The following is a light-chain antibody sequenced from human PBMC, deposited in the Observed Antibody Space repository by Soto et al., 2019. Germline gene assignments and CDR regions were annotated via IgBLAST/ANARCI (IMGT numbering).Light chain of an antibody. V-gene: IGKV3-15*01. CDR3: QQYYSTPRT. CDR1: QSVSSN. CDR2: GAS. Sequence: EIVMTQSPATLSVSPGERATLSCRASQSVSSNLAWYQQKPGQAPRLLIYGASTRATGIPARFSGSGSGTEFTLTISSLQAEDVAVYYCQQYYSTPRTFGGGTKVDIK. J-gene: IGKJ4*01.